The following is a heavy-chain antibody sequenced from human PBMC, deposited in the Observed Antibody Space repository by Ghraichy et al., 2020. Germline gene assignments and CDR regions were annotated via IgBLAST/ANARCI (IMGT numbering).Heavy chain of an antibody. D-gene: IGHD3-22*01. Sequence: SQTLSLTCTVSGGSISSSSYYWGWIRQPPGKGLEWIGSIYYSGSTYYNPSLKSRVTISVDTSKNQFSLKLSSVTAADTAVYYCARLNMYYYDSSGYATDWGQGTLVTVSS. V-gene: IGHV4-39*01. J-gene: IGHJ4*02. CDR2: IYYSGST. CDR3: ARLNMYYYDSSGYATD. CDR1: GGSISSSSYY.